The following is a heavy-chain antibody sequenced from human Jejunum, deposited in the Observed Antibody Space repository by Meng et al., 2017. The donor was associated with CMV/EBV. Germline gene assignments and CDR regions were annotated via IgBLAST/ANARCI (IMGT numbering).Heavy chain of an antibody. CDR1: GGSTNTDS. CDR2: IYYSGST. CDR3: ARVFGPRYFDY. J-gene: IGHJ4*02. V-gene: IGHV4-59*01. Sequence: TVAGGSTNTDSWTWIRQPPGKGLGWIAYIYYSGSTNCHPSLESRVTISLDTSKNQFSLKLNSVTAADTAVYYCARVFGPRYFDYWGQGTRVTVSS. D-gene: IGHD3-3*01.